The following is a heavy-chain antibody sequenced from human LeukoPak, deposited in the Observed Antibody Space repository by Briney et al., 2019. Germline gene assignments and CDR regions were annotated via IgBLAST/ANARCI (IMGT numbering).Heavy chain of an antibody. D-gene: IGHD7-27*01. CDR2: ISSNGGST. V-gene: IGHV3-64*01. CDR1: GFTFSSYA. J-gene: IGHJ4*02. Sequence: TGGSLRLSCAASGFTFSSYAMHWVRQAPGKGLEYVSAISSNGGSTYYANSVKGRPTISRDNSKNTLYLQMGSLRAEDMAVYYCARDANWGSPLYYFDYWGQGTLVTVSS. CDR3: ARDANWGSPLYYFDY.